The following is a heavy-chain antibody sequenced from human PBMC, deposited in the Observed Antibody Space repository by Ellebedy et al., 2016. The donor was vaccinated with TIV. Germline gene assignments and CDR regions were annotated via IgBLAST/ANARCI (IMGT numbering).Heavy chain of an antibody. CDR2: VYNSEST. CDR3: ATGALHRGVAGTVFDH. CDR1: GGSISSGDYY. V-gene: IGHV4-30-4*01. D-gene: IGHD6-19*01. Sequence: SETLSLTCSVSGGSISSGDYYWSWIRQPPGKGLEWIGYVYNSESTYYNPSLNSRVTISVDTSMNQFSLKLTSVTAADTAVYFCATGALHRGVAGTVFDHWGQGTLVTVSS. J-gene: IGHJ4*02.